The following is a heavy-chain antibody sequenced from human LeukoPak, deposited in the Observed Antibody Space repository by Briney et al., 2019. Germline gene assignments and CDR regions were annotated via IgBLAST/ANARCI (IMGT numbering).Heavy chain of an antibody. J-gene: IGHJ4*02. CDR3: ARGYYSDTTGYNPLDH. CDR2: ISSSGSSM. D-gene: IGHD3-22*01. Sequence: GGSLSLSCAASGSTFSSYEMNWVRQAPGKGLEWISYISSSGSSMSYADSVKGRFTISRDNAKNSMYLQMTSLRAGDAAVYYCARGYYSDTTGYNPLDHWGQGTLVTVSS. V-gene: IGHV3-48*03. CDR1: GSTFSSYE.